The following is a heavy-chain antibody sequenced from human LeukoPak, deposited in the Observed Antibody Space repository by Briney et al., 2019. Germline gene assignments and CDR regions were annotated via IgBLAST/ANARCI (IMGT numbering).Heavy chain of an antibody. CDR2: IIPIFGTA. CDR3: ARGPCSGGSCYLTYYYYYMDV. D-gene: IGHD2-15*01. Sequence: ASVKVSCKASGGTFSSYAISWVRQAPGQGLEWMGGIIPIFGTANYAQKFQGRVAITADKSTSTAYMELSSLRSEDTAVYYCARGPCSGGSCYLTYYYYYMDVWGKGTTVTISS. CDR1: GGTFSSYA. J-gene: IGHJ6*03. V-gene: IGHV1-69*06.